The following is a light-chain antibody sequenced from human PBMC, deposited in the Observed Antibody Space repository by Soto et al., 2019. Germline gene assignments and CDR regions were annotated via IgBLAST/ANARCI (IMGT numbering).Light chain of an antibody. V-gene: IGKV3-20*01. CDR3: QHYGTSAL. CDR2: AS. CDR1: QSVSDSY. Sequence: EIVLTQSPGTRSLSPGERATLSCRASQSVSDSYLAWYQHKPGQAPRLLIYASTRATGIPDRFSGSGSGTDFTLTISRLEPEDFAVYYCQHYGTSALFGPGTKVDIK. J-gene: IGKJ3*01.